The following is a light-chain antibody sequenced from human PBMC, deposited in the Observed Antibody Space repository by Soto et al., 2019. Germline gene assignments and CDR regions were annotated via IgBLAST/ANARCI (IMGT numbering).Light chain of an antibody. Sequence: EIVLTQSPGTLSLSAGERDTLSCRASQSINNNYLAWYQQKPGQAPTVLIYGASSRAPGIPDRFSGSGSGTDFTLTISRLEPEDFAVYYCQPYDASPTFGQGTKV. CDR3: QPYDASPT. CDR2: GAS. CDR1: QSINNNY. V-gene: IGKV3-20*01. J-gene: IGKJ1*01.